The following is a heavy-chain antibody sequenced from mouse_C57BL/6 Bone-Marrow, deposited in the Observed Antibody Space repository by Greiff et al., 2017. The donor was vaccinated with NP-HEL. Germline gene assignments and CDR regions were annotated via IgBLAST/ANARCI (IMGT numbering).Heavy chain of an antibody. Sequence: VQRVESGPGLVAPSQSLSITCTVSGFSLTSYGVDWVRQPPGKGLEWLGVIWGGGSTNYYSALMSRLSISKDNSKSQVYLKMNRLQTDDTAMYYGAKTEFIATVDHFDVWGTGTTVTVSS. CDR2: IWGGGST. CDR3: AKTEFIATVDHFDV. J-gene: IGHJ1*03. D-gene: IGHD1-1*01. V-gene: IGHV2-9*01. CDR1: GFSLTSYG.